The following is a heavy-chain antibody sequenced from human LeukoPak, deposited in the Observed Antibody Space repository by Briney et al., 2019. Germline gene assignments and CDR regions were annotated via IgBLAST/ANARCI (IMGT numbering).Heavy chain of an antibody. V-gene: IGHV4-61*01. CDR1: GGSVSSGSFY. J-gene: IGHJ6*02. CDR2: ITYRGTA. CDR3: ARDHSGYDTYYGLDV. Sequence: KPSETLSLTCTVSGGSVSSGSFYWTWIRQPPGKGLEYIGCITYRGTAKYNASLRSRVSISVQTSQNQFFLKLNSVTAADTAVYYCARDHSGYDTYYGLDVWGQGTTVIVSS. D-gene: IGHD5-12*01.